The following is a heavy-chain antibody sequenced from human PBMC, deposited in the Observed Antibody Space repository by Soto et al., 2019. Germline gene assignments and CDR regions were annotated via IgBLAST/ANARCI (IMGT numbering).Heavy chain of an antibody. CDR1: GFIFENFG. V-gene: IGHV3-23*01. D-gene: IGHD1-26*01. J-gene: IGHJ5*02. CDR2: ISGSGFKK. CDR3: AKNQGVELVPLATVDWFDP. Sequence: GVLRLSFAASGFIFENFGMSWVRQAPVKGLEWISSISGSGFKKYYADSVKGRFTISRDNSKSTVYLELNNLSAEDTAVYHCAKNQGVELVPLATVDWFDPWGQGSVVTVSS.